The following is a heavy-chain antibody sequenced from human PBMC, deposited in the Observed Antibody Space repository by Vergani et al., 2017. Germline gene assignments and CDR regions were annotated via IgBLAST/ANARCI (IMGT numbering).Heavy chain of an antibody. CDR2: ISYDGSNK. D-gene: IGHD4-17*01. CDR3: ARGAGGDYVSSFDY. J-gene: IGHJ4*02. CDR1: GFTFSSYA. Sequence: QVQLVESGGGVVQPGRSLRLSCAASGFTFSSYAMHWVRQAPGKGLEWVAVISYDGSNKYYADSVKGRFTISRDNSKNTLYLQRNSLRAEDTAVYYCARGAGGDYVSSFDYWGQGTLVTVSS. V-gene: IGHV3-30-3*01.